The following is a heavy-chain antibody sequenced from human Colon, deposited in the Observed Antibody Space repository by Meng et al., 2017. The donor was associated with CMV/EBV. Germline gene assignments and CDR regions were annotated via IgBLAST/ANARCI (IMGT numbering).Heavy chain of an antibody. D-gene: IGHD3-22*01. CDR1: GYTFTSYD. CDR2: MNPNSGNT. CDR3: ARGAAYYYDSSGYYFVY. J-gene: IGHJ4*02. Sequence: ASVKVSCKASGYTFTSYDINWVRQATGQGLEWMGWMNPNSGNTGYAQKFQGRVTMTRNTSISTAYMELSSLRSEDTAVYYCARGAAYYYDSSGYYFVYWGQGTLVTVS. V-gene: IGHV1-8*01.